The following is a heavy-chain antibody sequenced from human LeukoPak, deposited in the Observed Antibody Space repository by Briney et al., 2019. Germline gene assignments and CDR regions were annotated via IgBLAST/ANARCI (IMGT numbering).Heavy chain of an antibody. Sequence: GGSLRLSCAASGLSFSDYYMTWIRQAPGKGPEWVSHITASGSIGYSADSVKGRSTISRDNAKNTLYLEMNSLRVEDTAVYYCARLSPYYHMDVWGQGTTVTVSS. CDR2: ITASGSIG. V-gene: IGHV3-11*04. CDR1: GLSFSDYY. J-gene: IGHJ6*03. CDR3: ARLSPYYHMDV.